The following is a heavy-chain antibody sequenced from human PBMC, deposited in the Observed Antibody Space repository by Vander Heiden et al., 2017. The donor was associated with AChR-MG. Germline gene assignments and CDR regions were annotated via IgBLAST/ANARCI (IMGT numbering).Heavy chain of an antibody. D-gene: IGHD2-2*01. CDR3: ARGAQEQLLSPFDY. CDR2: ISSGSTYT. V-gene: IGHV3-21*02. CDR1: GFRFSSYS. J-gene: IGHJ4*02. Sequence: ELQLVESGGGLVKPGGSLRLSCAASGFRFSSYSMSWVRLAPGKGLEWVSSISSGSTYTHYADSVKGRFTISRDNAKNSLYLQVNSLRAEDAAKYYCARGAQEQLLSPFDYWGQGTLVTVSS.